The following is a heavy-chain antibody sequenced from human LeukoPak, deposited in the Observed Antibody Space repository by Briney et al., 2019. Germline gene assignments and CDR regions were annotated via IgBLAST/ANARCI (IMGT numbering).Heavy chain of an antibody. CDR2: IKQDGSEK. D-gene: IGHD3-22*01. CDR1: GFTFSSYW. Sequence: GGSLRLSCAASGFTFSSYWMTWVRQAPGKGLEWVANIKQDGSEKYYVDSVKGRFTISRDNAKNSLYLQMNSLRAEDTAVYYCARPRDMIVVDRFDCWGQGTLVIVSS. J-gene: IGHJ4*02. V-gene: IGHV3-7*01. CDR3: ARPRDMIVVDRFDC.